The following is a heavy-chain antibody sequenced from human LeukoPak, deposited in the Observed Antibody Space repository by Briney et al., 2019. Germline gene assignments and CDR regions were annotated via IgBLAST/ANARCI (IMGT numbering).Heavy chain of an antibody. CDR2: INPSGGST. V-gene: IGHV1-46*01. J-gene: IGHJ4*02. CDR3: ARDVSSGLPLGFLDY. D-gene: IGHD6-19*01. CDR1: GYTFTSYY. Sequence: ASVKVSFKASGYTFTSYYMHWVRQAPGQGLEWMGIINPSGGSTSYAQKFQGRVTMTRDTSTSTVYMELSSLRSEDTAVYYCARDVSSGLPLGFLDYWGRGTLVTVSS.